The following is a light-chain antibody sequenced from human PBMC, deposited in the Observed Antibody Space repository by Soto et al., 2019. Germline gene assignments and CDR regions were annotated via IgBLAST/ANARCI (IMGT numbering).Light chain of an antibody. V-gene: IGLV2-23*01. J-gene: IGLJ2*01. CDR2: EGS. Sequence: QSVLTQPASVSGSPEQSITISCTGTSSDVGSYKFVSWYQQHPGKAPKLMIYEGSKRPSGVSNRFSGSKSGNTASLTISGLQAEDEADYYCCSYAGSSTLVFGGGTKLTVL. CDR3: CSYAGSSTLV. CDR1: SSDVGSYKF.